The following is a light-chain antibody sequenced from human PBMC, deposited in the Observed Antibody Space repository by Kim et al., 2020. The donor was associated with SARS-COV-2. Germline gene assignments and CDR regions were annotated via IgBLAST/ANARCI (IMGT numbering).Light chain of an antibody. CDR1: SSDVGTYNL. Sequence: QSALTQPASVSGSPGQSITISCTGTSSDVGTYNLVSWYQQHPGKAPKVMIYEVNKRPSGISNRFSGSKSGNTASLTISGLQAEDEADYYCCSYAGTNTRVLFGGGTQLTVL. CDR2: EVN. V-gene: IGLV2-23*02. J-gene: IGLJ2*01. CDR3: CSYAGTNTRVL.